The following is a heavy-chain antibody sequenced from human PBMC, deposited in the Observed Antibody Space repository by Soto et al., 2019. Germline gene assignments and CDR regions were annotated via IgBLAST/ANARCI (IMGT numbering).Heavy chain of an antibody. Sequence: SETLSLTCAVYGGSFSCYYWSWIRQPPGKGLEWIGEINHTGSTNYNPSLKRRVTISAGTSRDQFSLRLNSVTAADTAVYYCARTVLGPDLLADSFVDYYYYMDVWGQGTTVTVSS. J-gene: IGHJ6*03. CDR3: ARTVLGPDLLADSFVDYYYYMDV. D-gene: IGHD3-9*01. V-gene: IGHV4-34*01. CDR1: GGSFSCYY. CDR2: INHTGST.